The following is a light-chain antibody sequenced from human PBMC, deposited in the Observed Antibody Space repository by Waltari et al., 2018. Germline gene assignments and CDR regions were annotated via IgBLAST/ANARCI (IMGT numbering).Light chain of an antibody. CDR2: GAS. CDR3: QQYGDSRWT. J-gene: IGKJ1*01. V-gene: IGKV3-20*01. CDR1: QSVTGSY. Sequence: ETVLTQSPGTLSLSPGERASLSCRASQSVTGSYITWYQQRTGQAPRLLIYGASNRATGIPDRFSGSRSGTEFTLTISRLERDDFAVYYCQQYGDSRWTFGQGTKVEIK.